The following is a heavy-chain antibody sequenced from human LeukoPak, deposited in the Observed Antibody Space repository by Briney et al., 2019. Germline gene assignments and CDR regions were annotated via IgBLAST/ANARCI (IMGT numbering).Heavy chain of an antibody. D-gene: IGHD1-1*01. CDR2: ISSDSTTI. Sequence: GGSVRLSCAASGFTFSSFGMSWVRQAPGKGLEWISYISSDSTTIYYADSVKSRFTISRDNAKNSLYLQMNSLRAEDTAVYYCARDITELERLFDYWGQGTLVTVSS. CDR1: GFTFSSFG. J-gene: IGHJ4*02. V-gene: IGHV3-48*01. CDR3: ARDITELERLFDY.